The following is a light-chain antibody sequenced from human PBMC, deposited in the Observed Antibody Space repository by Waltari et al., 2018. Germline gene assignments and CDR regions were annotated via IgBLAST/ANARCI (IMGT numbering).Light chain of an antibody. CDR1: QSLVYSDENTY. CDR3: MQGTRWPT. CDR2: KVS. Sequence: DVVMTQSPLFLPVTLGQPASIACRSRQSLVYSDENTYLYWFHQRPGQSPRRLIYKVSTRDSGVPDRFSGSGSGTTLKISRVEADDVGVYYCMQGTRWPTFGQGTKVEIK. J-gene: IGKJ1*01. V-gene: IGKV2-30*01.